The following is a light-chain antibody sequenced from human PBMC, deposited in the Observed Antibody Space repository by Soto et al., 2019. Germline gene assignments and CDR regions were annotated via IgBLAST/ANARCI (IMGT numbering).Light chain of an antibody. V-gene: IGKV1-12*01. CDR2: GAS. J-gene: IGKJ2*01. CDR3: QQSNTFPYT. CDR1: QRIDTW. Sequence: IQLTQSPSSVSASVGDRVIITCRASQRIDTWLAWYQQKPGKAPNLLIYGASKLQSGVPSRFSGSGSGTDFILTISSLQPEDFATYYCQQSNTFPYTFGQGTKLEL.